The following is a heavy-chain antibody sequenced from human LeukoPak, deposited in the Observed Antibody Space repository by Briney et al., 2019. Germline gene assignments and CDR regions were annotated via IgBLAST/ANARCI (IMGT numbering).Heavy chain of an antibody. CDR3: ATDPDDYGDYEVAY. V-gene: IGHV1-24*01. Sequence: GASVKVSCKVSGYTLTELSMHWVRQAPGKGLEWMGGFDPEDGETIYAQKFQGRVTMTEDTSTDTAYTELSSLRSEDTAVYYCATDPDDYGDYEVAYWGQGTLVTVSS. D-gene: IGHD4-17*01. CDR1: GYTLTELS. CDR2: FDPEDGET. J-gene: IGHJ4*02.